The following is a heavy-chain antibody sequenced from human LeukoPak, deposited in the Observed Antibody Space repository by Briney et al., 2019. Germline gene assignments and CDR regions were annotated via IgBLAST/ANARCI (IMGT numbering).Heavy chain of an antibody. J-gene: IGHJ1*01. CDR1: RXTVSSYW. V-gene: IGHV3-74*01. CDR3: ARAGN. Sequence: GGSVRLSCAACRXTVSSYWMQWVRQARGKGGVGVSRINSDGSNKNYADSVRGRFTIYRDNAKNSLYLQMNSLRAEDTAVYYCARAGNWGQGTLVTVSS. CDR2: INSDGSNK.